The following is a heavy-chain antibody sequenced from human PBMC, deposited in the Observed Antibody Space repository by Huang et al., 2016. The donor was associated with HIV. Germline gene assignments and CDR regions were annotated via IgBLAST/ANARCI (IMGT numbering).Heavy chain of an antibody. J-gene: IGHJ4*02. V-gene: IGHV1-8*02. CDR1: GYTFTNYD. Sequence: QVHLVQSGAEVKKPGASVKVSCKASGYTFTNYDINWVRQAPGLGLGCMGWRNPSTGNTGFAQSCQGRVTMTRKTSITTAYMELTSLTSEDTAVYYCARSAYGDLDYWGLGTLVIVSS. CDR3: ARSAYGDLDY. CDR2: RNPSTGNT. D-gene: IGHD4-17*01.